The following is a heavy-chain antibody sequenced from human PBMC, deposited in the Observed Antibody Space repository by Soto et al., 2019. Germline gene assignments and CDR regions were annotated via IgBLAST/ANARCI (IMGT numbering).Heavy chain of an antibody. Sequence: EVQLLESGGGLVQPGGSLRLSCAASGFTFSSYAMSWVRQAPGQGLEWVSAISGSGGTTYYADSVKGRFTISRDNSENTLYLQMNSLRAEDTAVYYCAKARGYSGYDNWFDSWGQGTLVTVSS. CDR3: AKARGYSGYDNWFDS. D-gene: IGHD5-12*01. CDR1: GFTFSSYA. CDR2: ISGSGGTT. V-gene: IGHV3-23*01. J-gene: IGHJ5*01.